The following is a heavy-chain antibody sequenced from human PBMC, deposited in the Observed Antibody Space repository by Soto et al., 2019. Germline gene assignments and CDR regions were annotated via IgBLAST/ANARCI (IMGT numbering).Heavy chain of an antibody. CDR2: IKSNTAGGTT. J-gene: IGHJ3*02. CDR1: GFTFTDAW. CDR3: CICSGRGISGCYGIIDI. V-gene: IGHV3-15*01. D-gene: IGHD1-20*01. Sequence: GGSLRLSCEASGFTFTDAWMIWVRQAPGKGLEWVGRIKSNTAGGTTEYAAPVKGRFTVSRDDSRNTLHLRMDSLRPEDTAVYYCCICSGRGISGCYGIIDIWGQGTLVTVSS.